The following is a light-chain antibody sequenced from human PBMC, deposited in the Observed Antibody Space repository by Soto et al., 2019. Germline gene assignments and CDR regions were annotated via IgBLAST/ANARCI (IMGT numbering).Light chain of an antibody. J-gene: IGKJ4*01. Sequence: EIVMTQSPATLSVSPGESATLSCRASQSISGNVAWYQQKPGLAPRLLIYHTSTRATGVPARFSGSGSGTEFSLTISSLQSEDSAVYFCQRYDNWPLTFGGGTKVDSK. V-gene: IGKV3-15*01. CDR3: QRYDNWPLT. CDR1: QSISGN. CDR2: HTS.